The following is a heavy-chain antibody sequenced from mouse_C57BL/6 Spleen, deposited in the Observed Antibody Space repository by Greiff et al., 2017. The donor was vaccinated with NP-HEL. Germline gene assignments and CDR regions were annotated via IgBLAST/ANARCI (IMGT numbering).Heavy chain of an antibody. Sequence: QVHVKQPGAELVRPGTSVKLSCKASGYTFTSYWMHWVKQRPGQGLEWIGVIDPSDSYTNYNQKFKGKATLTVDTSSSTAYMQLSSLTSEDSAVYYCGGGYYDWFAYWGQGTLVTVSA. CDR3: GGGYYDWFAY. CDR2: IDPSDSYT. J-gene: IGHJ3*01. V-gene: IGHV1-59*01. CDR1: GYTFTSYW. D-gene: IGHD2-3*01.